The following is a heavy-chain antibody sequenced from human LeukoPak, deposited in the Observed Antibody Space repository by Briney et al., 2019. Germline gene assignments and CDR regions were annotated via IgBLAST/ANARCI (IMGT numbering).Heavy chain of an antibody. Sequence: PGGSLRLSCAASGFTFSSYSMNWVRQATGKGLEWVSSISSSSSYIYYADSVKGRFTISRDNAKNSLYLQMNSLRAEDTAVYYCARFSTPDNMTTVTYYFDYWGQGTLVTVSS. D-gene: IGHD4-17*01. J-gene: IGHJ4*02. CDR1: GFTFSSYS. CDR2: ISSSSSYI. V-gene: IGHV3-21*01. CDR3: ARFSTPDNMTTVTYYFDY.